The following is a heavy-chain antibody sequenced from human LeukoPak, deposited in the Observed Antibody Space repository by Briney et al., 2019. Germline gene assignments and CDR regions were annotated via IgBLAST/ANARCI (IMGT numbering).Heavy chain of an antibody. J-gene: IGHJ6*02. CDR3: ARVRDYYYGMDV. CDR2: INHSGST. Sequence: SETLSLTCAVYGGSFSGYYWSWIRQPPGKGLEWIGEINHSGSTNYNPSLKSRVTISVDTSKNQFSLKLSSVTAADTAVYYCARVRDYYYGMDVWGQGTTVTVSS. CDR1: GGSFSGYY. V-gene: IGHV4-34*01.